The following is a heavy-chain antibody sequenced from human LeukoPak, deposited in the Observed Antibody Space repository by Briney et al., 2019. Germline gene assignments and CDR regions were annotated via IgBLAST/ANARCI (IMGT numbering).Heavy chain of an antibody. Sequence: PGGSLRLSCAASGFTFSSYSMNWVRQAPGKGLEWVSSISSSSSYIYYADSVKGRFTISRDNAKNSLYLQMNSLRAEDTAVYYCARDPGSGWFPFDYWGQGTLVTVSS. V-gene: IGHV3-21*01. D-gene: IGHD6-19*01. CDR3: ARDPGSGWFPFDY. CDR2: ISSSSSYI. CDR1: GFTFSSYS. J-gene: IGHJ4*02.